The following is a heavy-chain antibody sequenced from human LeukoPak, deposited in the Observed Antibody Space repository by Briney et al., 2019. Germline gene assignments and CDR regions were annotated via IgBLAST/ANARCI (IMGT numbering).Heavy chain of an antibody. Sequence: GGSLRLSCATSGFTVSNYAIKRSRQNPGRWMESVSAISGRSANTYYADSVKGRFTISRDNSKNTLYLQMSTLRAEDTAVYYCAKATASHLGYAFDIWGQGTMVIVFS. CDR1: GFTVSNYA. V-gene: IGHV3-23*01. J-gene: IGHJ3*02. CDR3: AKATASHLGYAFDI. CDR2: ISGRSANT. D-gene: IGHD7-27*01.